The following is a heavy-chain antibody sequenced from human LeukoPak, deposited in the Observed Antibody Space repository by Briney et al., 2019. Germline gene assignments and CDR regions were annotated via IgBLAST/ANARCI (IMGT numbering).Heavy chain of an antibody. V-gene: IGHV3-30*02. Sequence: GGSLRLSCAASGFTFSRYGMHWVRQAPGKGLEWVSFIRNDGSNKYYADSLKGRFTISRDNVKNSLYLQMNSLRAEDTAVYYRARDLGWGREPGRSFDYWGQGTLVTVSS. J-gene: IGHJ4*02. CDR2: IRNDGSNK. CDR1: GFTFSRYG. D-gene: IGHD3-16*01. CDR3: ARDLGWGREPGRSFDY.